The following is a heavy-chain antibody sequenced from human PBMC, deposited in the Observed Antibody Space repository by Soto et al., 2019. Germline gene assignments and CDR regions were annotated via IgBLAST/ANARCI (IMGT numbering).Heavy chain of an antibody. CDR2: INHSGST. V-gene: IGHV4-34*01. CDR3: ARRRGIATYYDFWSGYSGYYGMDV. J-gene: IGHJ6*02. Sequence: SVTMCLTWAVEGGTCVGYDGSWIRQNTGKGLEWIGEINHSGSTNYNPSLKSRVTISVDTSKNQFSLKLSSVTAADTAVYYCARRRGIATYYDFWSGYSGYYGMDVWGQGTTVTVSS. D-gene: IGHD3-3*01. CDR1: GGTCVGYD.